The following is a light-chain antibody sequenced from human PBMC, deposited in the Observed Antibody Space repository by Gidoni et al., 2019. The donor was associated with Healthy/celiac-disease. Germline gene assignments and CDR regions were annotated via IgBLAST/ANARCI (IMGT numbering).Light chain of an antibody. Sequence: DIQMTQSPSSLSASVGDRVTITCRASQSISSYLNWYQQKPGKAPKLLIYAASSLQSGVPSRFSGSGSGTDFTLTISSLQPEDFATYYCQQSYSTPRALTFGGGIKVEIK. CDR1: QSISSY. CDR3: QQSYSTPRALT. CDR2: AAS. V-gene: IGKV1-39*01. J-gene: IGKJ4*01.